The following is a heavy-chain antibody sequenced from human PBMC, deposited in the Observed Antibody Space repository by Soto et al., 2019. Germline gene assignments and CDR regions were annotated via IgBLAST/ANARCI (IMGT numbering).Heavy chain of an antibody. Sequence: ASVKVSCKASGYTFTSYARHWVRQAPGQRLEWTGCINAGNGNTKYSQKFQGRVTITRDTSASPSYVELSSLRSEDTAVYSCARDMDWLSYIYYGMEVWGQGTKVTVSS. V-gene: IGHV1-3*01. D-gene: IGHD2-2*02. CDR1: GYTFTSYA. J-gene: IGHJ6*02. CDR2: INAGNGNT. CDR3: ARDMDWLSYIYYGMEV.